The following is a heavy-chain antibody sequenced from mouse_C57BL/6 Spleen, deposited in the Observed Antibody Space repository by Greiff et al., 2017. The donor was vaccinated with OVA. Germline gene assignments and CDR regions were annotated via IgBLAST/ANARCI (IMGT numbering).Heavy chain of an antibody. CDR2: IHPNSGST. CDR1: GYTFTSYW. CDR3: SSGHYYFDY. D-gene: IGHD6-1*01. J-gene: IGHJ2*01. Sequence: QVQLQQPGAELVKPGASVKLSCKASGYTFTSYWMHWVKQRPGKGLEWIGMIHPNSGSTNYNEKFKSKATLTVYNSSSTSYIQLLSLTSEVSSFYYFSSGHYYFDYWGQGTTLTVSS. V-gene: IGHV1-64*01.